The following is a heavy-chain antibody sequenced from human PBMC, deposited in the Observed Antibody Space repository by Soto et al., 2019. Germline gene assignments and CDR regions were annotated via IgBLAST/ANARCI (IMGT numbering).Heavy chain of an antibody. Sequence: SDTLCLTCTVSGGSISSYYWSWIRQPPGKGLEWIGYIYYSGSTNYNPSLKSRVTISVDTSKNQFSLKLSSVTAADTAVYYCAREPNGGMDVWGQGPTVT. D-gene: IGHD4-17*01. J-gene: IGHJ6*02. CDR2: IYYSGST. CDR3: AREPNGGMDV. V-gene: IGHV4-59*01. CDR1: GGSISSYY.